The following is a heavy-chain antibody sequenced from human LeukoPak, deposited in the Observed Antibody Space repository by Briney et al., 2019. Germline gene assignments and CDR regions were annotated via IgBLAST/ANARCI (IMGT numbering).Heavy chain of an antibody. D-gene: IGHD2-15*01. CDR3: AREFHCSGGTCYIDYYYYAMDV. CDR1: GFTFSSYW. V-gene: IGHV3-7*03. J-gene: IGHJ6*04. CDR2: IKQDGSER. Sequence: GGSLRLSCAASGFTFSSYWMSWVRQAPGKGLEWVANIKQDGSERYYVDSVKGRFTISRDNAKNSVYLQMNSLRVGDTAVYYCAREFHCSGGTCYIDYYYYAMDVWGKGTTVTVSS.